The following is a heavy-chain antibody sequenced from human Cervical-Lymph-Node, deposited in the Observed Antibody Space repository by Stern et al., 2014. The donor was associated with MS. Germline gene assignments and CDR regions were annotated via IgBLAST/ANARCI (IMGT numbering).Heavy chain of an antibody. CDR1: GYSFTSYW. CDR2: IYPGDSDT. Sequence: QLVQSGAEVKKPGESLKISCKGSGYSFTSYWIGWVRQMPGKGLEWMGIIYPGDSDTRSSPSFQGQVTISADKSISTAYLQWSSLKASDTAMYYCARRLSRPQYYDSSGYHDAFDIWGQGTMVTVSS. J-gene: IGHJ3*02. D-gene: IGHD3-22*01. V-gene: IGHV5-51*01. CDR3: ARRLSRPQYYDSSGYHDAFDI.